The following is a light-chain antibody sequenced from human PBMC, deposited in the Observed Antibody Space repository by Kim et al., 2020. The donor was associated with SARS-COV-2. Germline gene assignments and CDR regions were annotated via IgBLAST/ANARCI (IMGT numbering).Light chain of an antibody. V-gene: IGLV7-43*01. Sequence: PAGTATLTCASSTGAVTSCYHPIWFQQKPGQAPRALIYDTNNRHSWTPARFSGALLGGKAALTLSSVQPEDEADYYCLLYYGSAWVFGGGTKLTVL. CDR2: DTN. J-gene: IGLJ3*02. CDR3: LLYYGSAWV. CDR1: TGAVTSCYH.